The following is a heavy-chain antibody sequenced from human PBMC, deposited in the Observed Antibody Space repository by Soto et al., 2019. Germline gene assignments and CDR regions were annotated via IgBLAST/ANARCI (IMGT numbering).Heavy chain of an antibody. V-gene: IGHV3-7*01. CDR2: IKEDGSEK. D-gene: IGHD3-16*01. CDR3: ASRPTRLGVAHYGMDV. CDR1: GFTFSTSW. J-gene: IGHJ6*02. Sequence: EVQLVESGGGLVQPGGSLRLSCAASGFTFSTSWMNWVRQAPGKGLEWVAGIKEDGSEKYYVDSVKGRFTISKDNAENSLELHMNRLRVEDTAVYYCASRPTRLGVAHYGMDVWGQGTTVTVSS.